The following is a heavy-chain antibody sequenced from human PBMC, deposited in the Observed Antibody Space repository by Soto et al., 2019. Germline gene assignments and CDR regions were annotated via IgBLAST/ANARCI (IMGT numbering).Heavy chain of an antibody. Sequence: EVQLLESGGGLVQPGGSLRLSCAASGFTFSSYAMSWVRQAPGKGLEWVSAISGSGGSTYYADSVKGRFTISRDNSKNTLYLKMNSLRAEDTAVYYCAKDREKRRRIAGWFDPWGQGTLVTVSS. V-gene: IGHV3-23*01. CDR3: AKDREKRRRIAGWFDP. J-gene: IGHJ5*02. CDR2: ISGSGGST. D-gene: IGHD3-10*01. CDR1: GFTFSSYA.